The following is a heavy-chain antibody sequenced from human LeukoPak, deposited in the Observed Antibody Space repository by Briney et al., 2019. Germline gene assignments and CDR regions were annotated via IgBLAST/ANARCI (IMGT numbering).Heavy chain of an antibody. CDR2: INHSGST. J-gene: IGHJ4*02. Sequence: LETLSLTCSVHGSSFTGYYWSWIRQPPGKGLEWIGEINHSGSTNYNPSLESRVTISVDTSKNQFSLKLSSVTAADTAVYYCARGKPYYYDSSGLLPFDYWGQGTLVTVSS. D-gene: IGHD3-22*01. CDR1: GSSFTGYY. CDR3: ARGKPYYYDSSGLLPFDY. V-gene: IGHV4-34*01.